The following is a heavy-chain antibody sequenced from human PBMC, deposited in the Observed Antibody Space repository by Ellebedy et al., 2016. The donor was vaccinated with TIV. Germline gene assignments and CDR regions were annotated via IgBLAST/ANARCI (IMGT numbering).Heavy chain of an antibody. V-gene: IGHV1-18*04. CDR2: ISVYNGNT. J-gene: IGHJ4*02. CDR1: GFTFTSFG. Sequence: ASVKVSCKASGFTFTSFGISWVRQAPGQGLEWMGWISVYNGNTNYAQNLQGRVSMTTETSARTAYMELRSLRYYDTAVYYSASVGWGYSGGEDNWGQGTLVTVSS. D-gene: IGHD5-12*01. CDR3: ASVGWGYSGGEDN.